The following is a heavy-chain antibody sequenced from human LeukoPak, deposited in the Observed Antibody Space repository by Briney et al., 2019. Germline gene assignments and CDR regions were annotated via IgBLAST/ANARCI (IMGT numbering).Heavy chain of an antibody. Sequence: ASVKVSCKASGYTFTSYDINWVRQATGQGLEWMGWMNPNSGNTGYAQKFQGRVTITRNTSISTAYMELSSLRSEDTAVYCCASFRYCSSTSCYPPRDVDVWGKGTTVTVSS. V-gene: IGHV1-8*03. J-gene: IGHJ6*04. CDR1: GYTFTSYD. CDR3: ASFRYCSSTSCYPPRDVDV. D-gene: IGHD2-2*01. CDR2: MNPNSGNT.